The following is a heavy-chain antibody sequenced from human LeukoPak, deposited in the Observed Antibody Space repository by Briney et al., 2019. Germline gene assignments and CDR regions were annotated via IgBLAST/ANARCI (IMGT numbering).Heavy chain of an antibody. Sequence: GASVKVSCKASGYTFTSYDINWVRQATGQGLEWMGWMNPNSGNTNYAQKLQGRVTMTTDTSTSTAYMELRSLRSDDTAVYYCARPNTSRSGDAFDYWGQGTLVTVSS. CDR1: GYTFTSYD. V-gene: IGHV1-18*01. D-gene: IGHD3-10*01. J-gene: IGHJ4*02. CDR3: ARPNTSRSGDAFDY. CDR2: MNPNSGNT.